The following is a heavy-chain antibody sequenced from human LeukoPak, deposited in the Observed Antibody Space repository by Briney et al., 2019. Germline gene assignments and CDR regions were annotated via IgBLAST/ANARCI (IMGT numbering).Heavy chain of an antibody. CDR2: IYYSGTT. Sequence: IYYSGTTNYNPSLKSRVTISVDTSKNQFSLKLSSVTAADPAVYYCARRGIAAAGTVAFDIWGQGTMVTVSS. V-gene: IGHV4-59*08. CDR3: ARRGIAAAGTVAFDI. J-gene: IGHJ3*02. D-gene: IGHD6-13*01.